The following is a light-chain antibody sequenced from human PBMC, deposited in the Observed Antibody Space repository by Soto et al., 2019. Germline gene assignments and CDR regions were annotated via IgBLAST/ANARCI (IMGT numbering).Light chain of an antibody. J-gene: IGLJ2*01. CDR2: DVS. CDR3: SSYTSSYTVV. CDR1: ISDVGGYNY. Sequence: QSVLTQPASVSGSPGQSITISCTGTISDVGGYNYVSWYQQHPGKAPKLMIYDVSHRPSGVSNLFSGSKSGNTASLTISGFQAEDEADYYCSSYTSSYTVVFGGGTKVTVL. V-gene: IGLV2-14*01.